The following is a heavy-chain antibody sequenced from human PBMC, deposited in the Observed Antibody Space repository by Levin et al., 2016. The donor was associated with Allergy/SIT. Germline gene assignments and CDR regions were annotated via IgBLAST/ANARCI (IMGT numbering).Heavy chain of an antibody. Sequence: SETLSLTCAVYGGSFSGYYWSWIRQPPGKGLEWIGEINHSGSTNYNPSLKSRVTISVDTSKNQFSLKLSSVTAADTAVYYCARGPPRIAAAMDYWGQGTLVTVSS. J-gene: IGHJ4*02. CDR2: INHSGST. V-gene: IGHV4-34*01. CDR3: ARGPPRIAAAMDY. CDR1: GGSFSGYY. D-gene: IGHD6-13*01.